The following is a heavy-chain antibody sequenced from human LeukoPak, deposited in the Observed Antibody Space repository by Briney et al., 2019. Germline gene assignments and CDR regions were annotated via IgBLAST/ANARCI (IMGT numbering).Heavy chain of an antibody. D-gene: IGHD1-26*01. Sequence: ASVKVSCKASGYTFTSYYMHWVRQAPGQGLEWMGIINPSGGSTSYAQKFQGRVTMTRDTSTSTVYMELSSLRSEDTAVYYCARESSEPGATDNWFDPLGQGTLVTVSS. J-gene: IGHJ5*02. V-gene: IGHV1-46*01. CDR3: ARESSEPGATDNWFDP. CDR2: INPSGGST. CDR1: GYTFTSYY.